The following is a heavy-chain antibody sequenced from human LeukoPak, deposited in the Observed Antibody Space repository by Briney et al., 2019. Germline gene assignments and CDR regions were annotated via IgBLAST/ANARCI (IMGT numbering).Heavy chain of an antibody. CDR3: AHTQYYYDSGGVDDGFDI. Sequence: ESGPTLVNPTQTLTLTCTLSGLSLSTSGVGVGWIRQPPGKALEWLALIYWNDEKRYSPSLKSRLTITKDTSKTQVVLAMTNVDPVDTATYYCAHTQYYYDSGGVDDGFDIWGQGTMVTVSS. CDR1: GLSLSTSGVG. V-gene: IGHV2-5*01. D-gene: IGHD3-22*01. J-gene: IGHJ3*02. CDR2: IYWNDEK.